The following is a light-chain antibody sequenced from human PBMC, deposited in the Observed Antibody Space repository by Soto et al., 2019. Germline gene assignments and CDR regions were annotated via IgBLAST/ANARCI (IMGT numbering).Light chain of an antibody. J-gene: IGKJ1*01. CDR2: TAS. CDR3: QQYDSYSWT. V-gene: IGKV1-9*01. CDR1: QGISNY. Sequence: DIQLTQSPSFLSASVGERVTITCRASQGISNYLAWYQQKAGKAPKLLIHTASTLQSGVPSRFSGSGSGTEFTLTISSLQPDDFATYYCQQYDSYSWTFGQGTKVDIK.